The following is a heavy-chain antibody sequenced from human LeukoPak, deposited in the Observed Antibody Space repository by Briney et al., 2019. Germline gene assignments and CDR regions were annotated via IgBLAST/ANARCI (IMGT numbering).Heavy chain of an antibody. V-gene: IGHV1-69*01. D-gene: IGHD4-23*01. CDR3: VREGYGGNAVIFAY. J-gene: IGHJ4*02. Sequence: GSSVKVSCKASVGTSSIYAISWVRQAPGEGLEWMGGIIPIFGTANYAQKFQGRVTITADESTSTAYMELSTLRSEDTAVYYWVREGYGGNAVIFAYWGQGTLVTVSS. CDR2: IIPIFGTA. CDR1: VGTSSIYA.